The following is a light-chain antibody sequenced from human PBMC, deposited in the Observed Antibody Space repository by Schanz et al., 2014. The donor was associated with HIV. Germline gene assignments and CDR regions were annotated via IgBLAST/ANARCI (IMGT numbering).Light chain of an antibody. CDR2: INN. Sequence: QSVLTQPPSASGTLGQSVTISCSGSSSNIGSNAVHWYQQLPGTAPKLLIYINNQRPSGVPVRFSGSKSATSASLAISGLQSEDEADYFCATWDDSLDGWVFGGGTKLTVL. J-gene: IGLJ3*02. CDR3: ATWDDSLDGWV. V-gene: IGLV1-44*01. CDR1: SSNIGSNA.